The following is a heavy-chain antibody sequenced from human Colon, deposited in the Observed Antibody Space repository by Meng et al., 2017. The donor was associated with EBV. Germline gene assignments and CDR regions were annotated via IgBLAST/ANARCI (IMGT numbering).Heavy chain of an antibody. CDR3: ARTFGYCSNNNCPRTLGY. D-gene: IGHD2-2*03. CDR2: INHSGSA. Sequence: QVKLQQGGAGLLKHSETLSLTGGASGGSLSGYYWSWIRHFPGRTLEFIGDINHSGSANYNPSLRSRVTTSVDTSKNQIFLNLHSVTAADTAVYHCARTFGYCSNNNCPRTLGYWGQGTLVTVSS. CDR1: GGSLSGYY. V-gene: IGHV4-34*01. J-gene: IGHJ4*02.